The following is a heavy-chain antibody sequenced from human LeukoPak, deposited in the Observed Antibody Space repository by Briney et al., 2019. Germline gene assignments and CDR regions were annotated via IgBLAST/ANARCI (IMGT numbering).Heavy chain of an antibody. D-gene: IGHD3-22*01. CDR3: ARHWGNSGYYLFDY. Sequence: SETLSLTCTVSGYSISNGYYWGWIRQPPGKGLEWIGSIYYSGSTYYNPSLKSRVTISVDTSKNQFSLKLSSVTAADTAVYYCARHWGNSGYYLFDYWGQGTLVTVSS. V-gene: IGHV4-38-2*02. CDR2: IYYSGST. CDR1: GYSISNGYY. J-gene: IGHJ4*02.